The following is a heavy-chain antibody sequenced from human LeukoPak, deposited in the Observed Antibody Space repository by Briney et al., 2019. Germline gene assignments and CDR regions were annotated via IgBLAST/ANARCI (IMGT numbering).Heavy chain of an antibody. V-gene: IGHV4-61*02. D-gene: IGHD1-26*01. CDR3: AREPVGAITDAFDI. J-gene: IGHJ3*02. CDR2: IYTSGST. Sequence: PSETLSLTCTVSGGSISSGSYYWSWIRQPAGKGLEWIGRIYTSGSTNYNPSLKSRVTISVDTSKNQFSLKLSSVTAADTAVYYCAREPVGAITDAFDIWGQGTMVTVSS. CDR1: GGSISSGSYY.